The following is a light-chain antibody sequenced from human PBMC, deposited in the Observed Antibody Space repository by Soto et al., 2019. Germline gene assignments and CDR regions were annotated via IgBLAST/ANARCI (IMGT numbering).Light chain of an antibody. V-gene: IGLV3-21*04. CDR2: YDN. Sequence: SYELTQPPSVSVAPGKTARITCGGNNIGSKSVHWYQQKPGQAPVLVIYYDNDRPSGIPERFSGSNSGNTATLTISRVEAGDEADYYCQVWNSTSDVPFGGGTKLTVL. CDR3: QVWNSTSDVP. CDR1: NIGSKS. J-gene: IGLJ2*01.